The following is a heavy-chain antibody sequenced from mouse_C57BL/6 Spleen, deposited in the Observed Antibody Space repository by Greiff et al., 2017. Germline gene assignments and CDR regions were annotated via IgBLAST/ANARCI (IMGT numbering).Heavy chain of an antibody. D-gene: IGHD4-1*01. J-gene: IGHJ4*01. CDR1: GYSIASDY. CDR2: ISSSGST. V-gene: IGHV3-8*01. CDR3: ARRTGRGYYAMDY. Sequence: DVKLQESGPGLAKPSQTLSLTCSVTGYSIASDYWNWIRKFPGNKLEYMGYISSSGSTYYNPSLKSRISITRDTSKNQYYLQLNSVTTEDTATYYCARRTGRGYYAMDYWGQGTSVTVSS.